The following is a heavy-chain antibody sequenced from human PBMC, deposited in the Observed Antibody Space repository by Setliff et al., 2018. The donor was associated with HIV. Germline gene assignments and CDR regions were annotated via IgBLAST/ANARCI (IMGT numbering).Heavy chain of an antibody. CDR3: ARTPVGGQENDY. V-gene: IGHV3-7*03. CDR2: IKQDGSER. CDR1: GFMFSNYW. Sequence: GGSLRLSCAASGFMFSNYWMTWVRQAPGKGLEWVANIKQDGSERNYLNSVKGRFTISRDNAKDSLYLQLNSLRVDDTALYYCARTPVGGQENDYWGQGTLVTVSS. D-gene: IGHD3-10*01. J-gene: IGHJ4*02.